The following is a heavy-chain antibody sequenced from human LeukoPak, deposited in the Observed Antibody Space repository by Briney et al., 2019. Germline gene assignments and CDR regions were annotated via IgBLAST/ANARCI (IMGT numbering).Heavy chain of an antibody. Sequence: GGSLRLSCAASGFTFSSYAMHWVRQAPGKGLEWVAVISYDGNNKYYAASVKGRFTISRDNSKNTLYLQMNSLRAEDTAVYYCAKDGAVVPAAMNYYYYMDVWGKGTTVTVSS. CDR3: AKDGAVVPAAMNYYYYMDV. CDR1: GFTFSSYA. CDR2: ISYDGNNK. D-gene: IGHD2-2*01. J-gene: IGHJ6*03. V-gene: IGHV3-30*04.